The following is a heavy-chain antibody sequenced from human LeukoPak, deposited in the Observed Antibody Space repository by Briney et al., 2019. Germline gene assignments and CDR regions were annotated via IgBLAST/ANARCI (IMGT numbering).Heavy chain of an antibody. CDR3: ARLYQNYYYYMDV. J-gene: IGHJ6*03. D-gene: IGHD2-2*01. V-gene: IGHV1-2*02. Sequence: ASVKVSCKASGYTFTGYHMHWVRQAPGQGLEWMGWINPNSGGTNYAQKFQGRVTMTRDTSISTAYMELSRLRSDDTAVYYCARLYQNYYYYMDVWGKGTTVTISS. CDR2: INPNSGGT. CDR1: GYTFTGYH.